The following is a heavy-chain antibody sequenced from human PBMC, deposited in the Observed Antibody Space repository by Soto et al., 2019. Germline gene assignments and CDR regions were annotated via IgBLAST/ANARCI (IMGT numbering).Heavy chain of an antibody. CDR2: IKSKTDGGTT. CDR3: TTGPGFGRSFDY. J-gene: IGHJ4*02. D-gene: IGHD3-10*01. V-gene: IGHV3-15*01. CDR1: GFTFSNAW. Sequence: GGSLRLSCAASGFTFSNAWMSWVRQAPGKGLEWVGRIKSKTDGGTTDYAAPVKGRFTISRDDSKNTLYLQMNSLKTEDTAVYYGTTGPGFGRSFDYWGQGTLVTVSS.